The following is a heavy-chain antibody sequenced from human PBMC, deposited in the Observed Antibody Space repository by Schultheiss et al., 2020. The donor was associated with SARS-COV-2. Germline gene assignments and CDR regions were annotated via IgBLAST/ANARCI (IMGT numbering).Heavy chain of an antibody. CDR2: ISGSGGST. CDR3: ARVSGEWLFPPYWFDP. Sequence: GGSLRLSCAASGFTFSSYAMSWVRQAPGKGLEWVSAISGSGGSTYYADSVKGRFTISRDNSKNTLYLQMNSLRAEDTAVYYCARVSGEWLFPPYWFDPWGQGTLVTVSS. V-gene: IGHV3-23*01. J-gene: IGHJ5*02. D-gene: IGHD3-3*01. CDR1: GFTFSSYA.